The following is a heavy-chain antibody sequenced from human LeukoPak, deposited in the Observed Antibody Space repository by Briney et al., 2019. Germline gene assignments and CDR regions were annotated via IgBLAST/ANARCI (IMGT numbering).Heavy chain of an antibody. V-gene: IGHV4-38-2*02. D-gene: IGHD3-22*01. J-gene: IGHJ4*02. CDR2: IYHTGST. Sequence: SETLSLTCTVSGYSISSSFYWGWIRQAPGKGLEWIGSIYHTGSTYYNPSLKSRVTISMDTSKNQFSLEMTSVPAADSAVYYCARGFGTWIDYESPGGAAYFDYWGQGTLVTVSS. CDR1: GYSISSSFY. CDR3: ARGFGTWIDYESPGGAAYFDY.